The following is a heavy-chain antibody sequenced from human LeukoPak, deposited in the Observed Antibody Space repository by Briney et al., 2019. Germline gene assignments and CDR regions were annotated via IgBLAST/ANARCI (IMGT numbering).Heavy chain of an antibody. CDR2: ISHTEGT. Sequence: SETLSLTCGVFGVSINDYYWSWIRQSPGKGLEWIGEISHTEGTRYNPSLESRVTMSVGTSENQLSLKLIFVTAADTAVYYCAXXXCGHSGXLCYNHWGLGTLVTVS. V-gene: IGHV4-34*01. CDR1: GVSINDYY. J-gene: IGHJ4*02. D-gene: IGHD3-22*01. CDR3: AXXXCGHSGXLCYNH.